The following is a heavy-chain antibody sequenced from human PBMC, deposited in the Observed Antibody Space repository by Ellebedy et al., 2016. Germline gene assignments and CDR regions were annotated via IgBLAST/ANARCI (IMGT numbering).Heavy chain of an antibody. J-gene: IGHJ5*02. CDR2: IYYSGST. CDR3: ARLRGDGYNFDD. CDR1: GGSISSGDYY. Sequence: SETLSLXCTVSGGSISSGDYYWSWIRQPPGKGLEWIVYIYYSGSTYYNPSLKSRVTISVDTSKNQFSLKLSSVTAADTAVYYCARLRGDGYNFDDWGQGTLVTVSS. V-gene: IGHV4-30-4*01. D-gene: IGHD5-24*01.